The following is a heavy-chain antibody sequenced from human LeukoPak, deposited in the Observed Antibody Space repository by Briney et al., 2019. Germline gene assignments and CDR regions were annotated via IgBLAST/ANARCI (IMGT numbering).Heavy chain of an antibody. V-gene: IGHV4-61*02. CDR2: IYTSGST. D-gene: IGHD3/OR15-3a*01. J-gene: IGHJ5*02. Sequence: SQTLSLTCTVSGGSISSGNYYWSWIRQPAGKGLEWIGRIYTSGSTNYNPSLKSRVTISVDTSKNQFSLKLSSVTAADTAVYYCAREPEARGLNWFDPWGQGTLVTVSS. CDR3: AREPEARGLNWFDP. CDR1: GGSISSGNYY.